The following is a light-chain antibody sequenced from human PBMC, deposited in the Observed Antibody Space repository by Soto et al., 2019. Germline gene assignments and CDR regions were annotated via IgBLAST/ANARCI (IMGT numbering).Light chain of an antibody. CDR1: SSDVGGYNS. J-gene: IGLJ2*01. Sequence: QSVLTQPPSASGSPGQSVTISCTGTSSDVGGYNSVSWCQQYPGKAPKLMIYEVSKRPPGVPDPFSGSKSGNTASPTVSGLQAEDEDDYYCCCYVGGNKGVVFGGGTKLTVL. CDR3: CCYVGGNKGVV. CDR2: EVS. V-gene: IGLV2-8*01.